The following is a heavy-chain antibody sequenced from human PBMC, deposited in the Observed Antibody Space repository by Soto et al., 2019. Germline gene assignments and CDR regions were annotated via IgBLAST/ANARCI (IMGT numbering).Heavy chain of an antibody. D-gene: IGHD3-10*01. CDR2: ISSSSSYI. CDR1: GFTFNSYT. V-gene: IGHV3-21*01. CDR3: ARDLVVRDPPYYYYYGMDV. Sequence: GGSLRLSCAASGFTFNSYTMNWVRQAPGKGLEWVSSISSSSSYIYYADSVKGRFTISRDNAKNSLYLQMNSLRAEDTAVYYCARDLVVRDPPYYYYYGMDVWGQGTTVTVSS. J-gene: IGHJ6*02.